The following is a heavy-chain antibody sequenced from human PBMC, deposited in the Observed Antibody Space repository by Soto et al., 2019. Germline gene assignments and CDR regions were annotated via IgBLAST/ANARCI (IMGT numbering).Heavy chain of an antibody. Sequence: GGSLRLSCAASGFTFSNAWMTWVRQAPGKGLEWVGRIKSKTDGGAAFYAEPVKGRFTISRDDSKDTLYLQMNSLKTEDAAVYYCTTDLYKWNFYGMDVWGQGTTVT. V-gene: IGHV3-15*01. J-gene: IGHJ6*02. CDR1: GFTFSNAW. D-gene: IGHD1-20*01. CDR2: IKSKTDGGAA. CDR3: TTDLYKWNFYGMDV.